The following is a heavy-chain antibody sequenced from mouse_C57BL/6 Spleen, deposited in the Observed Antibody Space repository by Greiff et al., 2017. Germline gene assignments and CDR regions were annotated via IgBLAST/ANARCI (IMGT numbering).Heavy chain of an antibody. Sequence: EVKLMESGGGLVKPGGSLKLSCAASGFTFSSYAMSWVRQTPEKRLEWVATISDGGSYTYYPDNVKGRFTISRDNAKNNLYLQMSHLKSEDTAMYYCARDKGVYDYDFDYWGQGTTLTVSS. V-gene: IGHV5-4*01. J-gene: IGHJ2*01. CDR2: ISDGGSYT. CDR1: GFTFSSYA. D-gene: IGHD2-4*01. CDR3: ARDKGVYDYDFDY.